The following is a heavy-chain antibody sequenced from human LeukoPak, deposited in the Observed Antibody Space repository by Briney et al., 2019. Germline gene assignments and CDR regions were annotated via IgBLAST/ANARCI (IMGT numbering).Heavy chain of an antibody. CDR1: GFTFSSYA. V-gene: IGHV3-23*01. Sequence: GGSLRLSCAASGFTFSSYAMSWVRQAPAKGLEWVSAISGSGGSTYYADSVKGRFPIFRDNSKNTLYLQMNSLRAEDTAVYYCAKDLRTVGPAASWNGPWGQGTLVTVSS. J-gene: IGHJ5*02. D-gene: IGHD2-2*01. CDR3: AKDLRTVGPAASWNGP. CDR2: ISGSGGST.